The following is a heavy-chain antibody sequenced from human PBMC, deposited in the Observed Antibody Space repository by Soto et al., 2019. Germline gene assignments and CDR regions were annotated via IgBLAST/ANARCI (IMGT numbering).Heavy chain of an antibody. D-gene: IGHD2-2*01. J-gene: IGHJ6*02. V-gene: IGHV1-3*01. CDR2: INAGNGNT. CDR1: GYTFTSYA. CDR3: ARDQVGYCSSTSCYRYYYGMDV. Sequence: ASVKVSCKASGYTFTSYAMHWVRQAPGQRLEWMGWINAGNGNTKYSQKFQGRVTITRDTSASTAYMELSSLRSEDTAVYYCARDQVGYCSSTSCYRYYYGMDVWGQGTTVTVS.